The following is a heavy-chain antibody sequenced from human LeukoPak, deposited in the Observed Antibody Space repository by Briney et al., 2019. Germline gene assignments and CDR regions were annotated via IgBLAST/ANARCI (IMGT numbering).Heavy chain of an antibody. Sequence: GASVKVSCKASGDTFTSYDINWVRQATGQGLEWMGWMNPNSGNTGYAQKFQGRVTMTRNTSISTAYMELSSLRSEDTAVYYCARGVAARSWFDPWGQGTLVTVSS. V-gene: IGHV1-8*01. CDR3: ARGVAARSWFDP. D-gene: IGHD6-6*01. J-gene: IGHJ5*02. CDR1: GDTFTSYD. CDR2: MNPNSGNT.